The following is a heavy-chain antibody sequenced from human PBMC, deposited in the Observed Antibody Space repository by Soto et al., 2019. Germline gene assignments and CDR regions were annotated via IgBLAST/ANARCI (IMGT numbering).Heavy chain of an antibody. CDR1: GYTFTSYY. V-gene: IGHV1-46*01. Sequence: QVQLVQSGAEVKKPGASVKVSCKASGYTFTSYYMHWVRQAPGQGLEWMGIINPSGGSTSYAQKFQGGVTMTRDTSTSTVYMELSSLRSEDTAVYYCAREWLLHDYYYYGMDVWGQGTTVTVSS. CDR3: AREWLLHDYYYYGMDV. CDR2: INPSGGST. J-gene: IGHJ6*02. D-gene: IGHD3-22*01.